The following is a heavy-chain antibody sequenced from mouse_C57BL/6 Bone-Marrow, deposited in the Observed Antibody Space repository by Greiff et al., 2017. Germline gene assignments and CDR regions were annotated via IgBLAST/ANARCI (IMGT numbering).Heavy chain of an antibody. CDR2: IYPGSGNT. D-gene: IGHD1-1*01. J-gene: IGHJ4*01. V-gene: IGHV1-76*01. CDR3: ARRAWDPTTVVATGAMDY. CDR1: GYTFTDYY. Sequence: VQLQQSGAELVRPGASVKLSCKASGYTFTDYYINWVKQRPGQGLEWIARIYPGSGNTYYNEKFKGKATLTAEKSSSTAYMQLRSLTSEDSAVYFCARRAWDPTTVVATGAMDYWGQGTSVTVSS.